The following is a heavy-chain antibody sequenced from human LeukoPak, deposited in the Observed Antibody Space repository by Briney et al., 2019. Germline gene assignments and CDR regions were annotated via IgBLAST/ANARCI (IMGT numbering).Heavy chain of an antibody. V-gene: IGHV4-39*01. Sequence: SETLSLTCTVSGGSISSSSYYWGWIRQPPGKGLEWIGSIYYSGSTYYNPSLKSRVTISVDTSKNQFSLKLSSVTAAGTAVYYCARHQYSYGERDFDYWGQGTLVTVSS. CDR2: IYYSGST. CDR1: GGSISSSSYY. CDR3: ARHQYSYGERDFDY. D-gene: IGHD5-18*01. J-gene: IGHJ4*02.